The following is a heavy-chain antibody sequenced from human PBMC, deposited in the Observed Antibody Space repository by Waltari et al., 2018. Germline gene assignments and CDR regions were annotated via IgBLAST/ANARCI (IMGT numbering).Heavy chain of an antibody. CDR2: IYYSGST. CDR1: GGSVSSGSYY. CDR3: ARDRTAAAGTIWFDP. J-gene: IGHJ5*02. V-gene: IGHV4-61*01. D-gene: IGHD6-13*01. Sequence: QVQLQESGPGLVKPSETLSLTCTVSGGSVSSGSYYWSWIRQPPGKGLEWIGYIYYSGSTNYNPSLKSRVTRSVDTSKNQFSLKLSSVTAADTAVYYCARDRTAAAGTIWFDPWGQGTLVTVSS.